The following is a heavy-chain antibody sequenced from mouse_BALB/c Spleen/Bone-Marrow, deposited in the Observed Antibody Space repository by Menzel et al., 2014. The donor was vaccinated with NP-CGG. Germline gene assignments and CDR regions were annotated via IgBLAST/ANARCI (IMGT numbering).Heavy chain of an antibody. Sequence: VHVKQSGPELVKPGASVKISCKAPGYTFTDYNMHWVRQSHGKSLEWIGYIYPYNGGTGCNQKFKSKATLTVDNSSSTAYMELRSLTSEDFAVYYCARLGRDYWGQGTALTVSS. J-gene: IGHJ2*01. CDR1: GYTFTDYN. V-gene: IGHV1S29*02. D-gene: IGHD4-1*01. CDR3: ARLGRDY. CDR2: IYPYNGGT.